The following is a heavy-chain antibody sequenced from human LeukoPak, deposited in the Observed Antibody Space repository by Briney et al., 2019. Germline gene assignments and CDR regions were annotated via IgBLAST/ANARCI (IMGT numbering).Heavy chain of an antibody. D-gene: IGHD3-3*01. J-gene: IGHJ5*02. V-gene: IGHV1-2*02. Sequence: ASVKVPCKASGYTFTGYYMHWVRQAPGQGLEWMGWINPNSGGTNYAQKFQGRVTMTRDTSISTAYMELSRLRSDDTAVYYCARVMSGQAYNWFDPWGQGTLVTVSS. CDR1: GYTFTGYY. CDR2: INPNSGGT. CDR3: ARVMSGQAYNWFDP.